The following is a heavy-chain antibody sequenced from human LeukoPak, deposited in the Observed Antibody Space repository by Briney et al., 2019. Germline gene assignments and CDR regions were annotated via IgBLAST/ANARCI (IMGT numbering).Heavy chain of an antibody. CDR3: ARDRYSSSWVWFDP. J-gene: IGHJ5*02. CDR1: GGTFSSYA. D-gene: IGHD6-13*01. CDR2: IIPIFGTA. V-gene: IGHV1-69*05. Sequence: ASVKVSCKASGGTFSSYAISWVRQAPGQGLEWMGRIIPIFGTANYAQKFQGRVTITTDESTSTASMELSSLRSEDTAVYYCARDRYSSSWVWFDPWGQGTLVTVSS.